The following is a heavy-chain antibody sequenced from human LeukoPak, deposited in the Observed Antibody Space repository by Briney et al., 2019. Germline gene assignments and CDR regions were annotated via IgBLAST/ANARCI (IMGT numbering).Heavy chain of an antibody. Sequence: PGGSLRLSCAASGFTFSSYEMNWVRQAPGKGLEWVSYISSSSSNIYYADSVKGRFTISRDNAKNSLYLQMNSLRAEDTAVYYCARERGVTTGYGAFDIWGQGTMVTVSS. CDR3: ARERGVTTGYGAFDI. V-gene: IGHV3-48*03. CDR2: ISSSSSNI. D-gene: IGHD4-17*01. CDR1: GFTFSSYE. J-gene: IGHJ3*02.